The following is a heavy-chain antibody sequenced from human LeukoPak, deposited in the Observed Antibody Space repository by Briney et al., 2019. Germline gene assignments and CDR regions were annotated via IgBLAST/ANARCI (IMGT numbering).Heavy chain of an antibody. V-gene: IGHV4-39*01. CDR3: ARSYDDFWSGSTLSIDY. CDR2: IYYSGST. Sequence: PSETLSLTCTVSGGSISSSSYYWGWIRQPPGKGLEWIGSIYYSGSTYYNPSLKSRVTISVDTTKNQFSLKLSSVTAADTAVYYCARSYDDFWSGSTLSIDYWGQGTLVTVSS. CDR1: GGSISSSSYY. J-gene: IGHJ4*02. D-gene: IGHD3-3*01.